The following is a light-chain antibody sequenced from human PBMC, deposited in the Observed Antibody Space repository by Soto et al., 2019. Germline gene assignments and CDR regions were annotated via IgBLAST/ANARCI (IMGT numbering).Light chain of an antibody. Sequence: DIQMTQSPSSLSASVGDRVTITCRASQNINTYLNWYQHKPGKAPKLLISAASSLQSGVPSRFSDSGSGTDFTLTISSLQPEDFATYFCQQSYSTPLWTFGQGTRVEIK. V-gene: IGKV1-39*01. CDR1: QNINTY. J-gene: IGKJ1*01. CDR2: AAS. CDR3: QQSYSTPLWT.